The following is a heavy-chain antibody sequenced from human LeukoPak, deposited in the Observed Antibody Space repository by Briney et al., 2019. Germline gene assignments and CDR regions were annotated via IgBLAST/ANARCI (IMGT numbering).Heavy chain of an antibody. CDR2: ISGAGGST. J-gene: IGHJ4*02. CDR3: ARVGIQLCVDY. D-gene: IGHD5-18*01. Sequence: GGSLRLSCAASGFTFSSYAMSWVRQAPGKGLGWVSGISGAGGSTYYADSVKGRFTISRDNSKNTLYLQMNSLRAEDTAVYYCARVGIQLCVDYWGQGTLVTVSS. CDR1: GFTFSSYA. V-gene: IGHV3-23*01.